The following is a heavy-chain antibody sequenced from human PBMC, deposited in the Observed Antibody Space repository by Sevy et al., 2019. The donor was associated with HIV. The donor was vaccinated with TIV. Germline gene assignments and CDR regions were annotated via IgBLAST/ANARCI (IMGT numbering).Heavy chain of an antibody. V-gene: IGHV3-30*02. CDR1: GFSFSDYG. D-gene: IGHD6-6*01. CDR3: AKDYARRFSTSSGDFDY. Sequence: GGSLRLSCAASGFSFSDYGMHWVRQAPGKGLEWVTLIRYDGSNKYYADSVKGRFTISRDNSKNTLYLQMNSLRAEDTAVYYCAKDYARRFSTSSGDFDYWGQRTLVTVSS. CDR2: IRYDGSNK. J-gene: IGHJ4*02.